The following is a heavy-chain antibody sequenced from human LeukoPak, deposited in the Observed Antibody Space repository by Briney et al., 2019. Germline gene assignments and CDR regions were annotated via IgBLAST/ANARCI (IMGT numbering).Heavy chain of an antibody. D-gene: IGHD3-22*01. CDR1: GYTFTGYY. CDR2: INPNSGGT. J-gene: IGHJ1*01. CDR3: ARDYYDSSGEYFQH. V-gene: IGHV1-2*02. Sequence: ASVKVSCKASGYTFTGYYMHWVRQAPGQGLEWMGWINPNSGGTNYAQKFQGRVTMTRDTSISTAYVELSRLRSDDTAVYYCARDYYDSSGEYFQHWGQGTLVTVSS.